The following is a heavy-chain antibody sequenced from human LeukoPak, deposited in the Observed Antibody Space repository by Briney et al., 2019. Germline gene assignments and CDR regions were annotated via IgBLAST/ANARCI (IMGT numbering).Heavy chain of an antibody. D-gene: IGHD5-12*01. CDR3: TSSLEATIL. Sequence: ASVKVSCKASGYTFTSYYMHWVRQAPGQGLEWMGIINPSGGSTSYAQKFQGSVTMTRDTSISTAYMELSRLRSDDTAVYYCTSSLEATILWGQGTLVTVSS. V-gene: IGHV1-46*01. J-gene: IGHJ4*02. CDR1: GYTFTSYY. CDR2: INPSGGST.